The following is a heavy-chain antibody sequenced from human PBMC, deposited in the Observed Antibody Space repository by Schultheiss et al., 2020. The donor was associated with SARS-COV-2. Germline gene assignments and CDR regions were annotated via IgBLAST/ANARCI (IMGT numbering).Heavy chain of an antibody. J-gene: IGHJ4*02. CDR1: GFTFSSYE. V-gene: IGHV3-7*01. CDR3: ARDSDYGDYVIDY. D-gene: IGHD4-17*01. CDR2: IKPDGSEK. Sequence: GGSLRLSCAASGFTFSSYEMNWVRQAPGKGLEWVANIKPDGSEKFYVDSVKGRFTLSRDNAKNSLYLQMNSLRVEDTAVYYCARDSDYGDYVIDYWGQGTLVTVSS.